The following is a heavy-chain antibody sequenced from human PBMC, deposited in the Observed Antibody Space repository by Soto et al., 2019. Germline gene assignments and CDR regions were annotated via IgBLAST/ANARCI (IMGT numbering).Heavy chain of an antibody. J-gene: IGHJ4*02. V-gene: IGHV3-7*01. CDR2: KGPDGSEK. CDR3: ARVRDYFGC. CDR1: GFTCRNPR. Sequence: EEQLVESGGGLVQPGAALRLSFVASGFTCRNPRMTWGTQSPGKGLEPVGNKGPDGSEKKYVDSVEGRLTISRDNVESTLYLQMNHLRVEDTAVNYCARVRDYFGCWGQGTLVIVSA.